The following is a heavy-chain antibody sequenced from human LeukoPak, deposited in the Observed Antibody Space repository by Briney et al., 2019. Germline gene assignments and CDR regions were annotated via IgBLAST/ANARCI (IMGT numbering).Heavy chain of an antibody. D-gene: IGHD5-18*01. J-gene: IGHJ2*01. V-gene: IGHV1-2*02. CDR3: ARVGFGYGPHHYWYFDL. CDR1: GYTFTGYY. CDR2: INPNSGGT. Sequence: VASVKVSCKASGYTFTGYYMHWVRQAPGQGLEWMGWINPNSGGTNYAQKFQGRVTMTGDTSISTAYMELSRLRSEDTAVYYCARVGFGYGPHHYWYFDLWGRGTLVTVSS.